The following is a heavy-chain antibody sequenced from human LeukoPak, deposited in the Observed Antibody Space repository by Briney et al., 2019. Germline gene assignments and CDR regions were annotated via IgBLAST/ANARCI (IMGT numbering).Heavy chain of an antibody. CDR1: DGSISSYY. J-gene: IGHJ4*02. D-gene: IGHD1-26*01. CDR3: ARLGSYSDC. CDR2: IHSSVST. Sequence: PSETLSLTCTVSDGSISSYYWSWVRQPPGKGREWIGYIHSSVSTHYNTSLRSRVVTSLATSTNQFSLKLSSVTAADTAVYYCARLGSYSDCWGQGTLVTVSS. V-gene: IGHV4-4*09.